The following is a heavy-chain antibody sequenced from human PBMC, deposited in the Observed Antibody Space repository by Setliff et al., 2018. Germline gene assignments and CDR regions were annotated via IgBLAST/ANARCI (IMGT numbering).Heavy chain of an antibody. V-gene: IGHV5-51*01. Sequence: GESLKISCQGSGYSFSTYWIAWVRQMPGKGLEWMGIIYPGDSDTRYSPSFQGQVTISADKSISTAYLQWSSLKASDTAMYYCARQAIFGSDAFDIWGQGTMVTVSS. CDR3: ARQAIFGSDAFDI. J-gene: IGHJ3*02. CDR1: GYSFSTYW. D-gene: IGHD3-3*01. CDR2: IYPGDSDT.